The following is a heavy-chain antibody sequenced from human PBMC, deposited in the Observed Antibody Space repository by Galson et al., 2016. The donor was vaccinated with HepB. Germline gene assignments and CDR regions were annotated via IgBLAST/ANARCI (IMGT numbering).Heavy chain of an antibody. CDR3: TTDNENNYGDGDFDY. CDR1: GFSFKTVW. D-gene: IGHD4/OR15-4a*01. CDR2: IKSEAHGGTT. Sequence: SLRLSCAASGFSFKTVWMSWVRQAPGKGLEWVGRIKSEAHGGTTDSAAIVKGRFTIPRDDSTNTLYPQMNSLKTDDTGVYYCTTDNENNYGDGDFDYWGQGTLVTVSS. V-gene: IGHV3-15*01. J-gene: IGHJ4*02.